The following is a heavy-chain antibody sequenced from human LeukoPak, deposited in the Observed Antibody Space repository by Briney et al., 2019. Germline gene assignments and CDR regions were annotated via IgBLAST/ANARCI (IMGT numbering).Heavy chain of an antibody. J-gene: IGHJ4*02. V-gene: IGHV3-7*01. CDR2: MKQDGTDK. D-gene: IGHD2-8*01. Sequence: GDSLRLSCAASGFSFSSFYMTWVRQPPGKGLEWVANMKQDGTDKYYVDSVRGRFSISRDNPKKSLYLQMNSLRVEDTAVYYCASGVLNGVGTWGQGTLVTVSS. CDR1: GFSFSSFY. CDR3: ASGVLNGVGT.